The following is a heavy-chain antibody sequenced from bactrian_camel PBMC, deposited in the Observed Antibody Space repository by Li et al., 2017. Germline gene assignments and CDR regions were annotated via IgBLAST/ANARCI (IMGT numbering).Heavy chain of an antibody. V-gene: IGHV3S53*01. D-gene: IGHD4*01. Sequence: HVQLVESGGGSVQAGGSLRISCTASGVTDRRHCMGWFRQAPGKEREGLASIDSEDFTYYADSVKGRFTISQDNAKNTVYLQMNSLKPEDTAMYYCAADPRPECIATMTSFIDVSDFAVWGQGTQFTVS. CDR3: AADPRPECIATMTSFIDVSDFAV. J-gene: IGHJ6*01. CDR1: GVTDRRHC. CDR2: IDSEDFT.